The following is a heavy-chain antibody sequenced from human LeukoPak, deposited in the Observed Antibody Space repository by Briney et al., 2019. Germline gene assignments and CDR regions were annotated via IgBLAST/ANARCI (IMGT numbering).Heavy chain of an antibody. CDR2: IRYDGNDK. D-gene: IGHD3-10*01. CDR3: AKDLMRDRWFGES. V-gene: IGHV3-30*02. Sequence: GGSLRLSCAASGFTFSGYGMHWVRQAPGKGLEWVTFIRYDGNDKYYADSVKGRFTISKDTSRNTLYLQMNSLRSDDTAVYYCAKDLMRDRWFGESWGQGTLVTVSS. J-gene: IGHJ5*02. CDR1: GFTFSGYG.